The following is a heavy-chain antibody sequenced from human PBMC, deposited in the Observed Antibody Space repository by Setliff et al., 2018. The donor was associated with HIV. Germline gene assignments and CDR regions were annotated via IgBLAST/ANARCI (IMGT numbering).Heavy chain of an antibody. CDR2: INPNTGGT. CDR3: ARVAVSGTP. CDR1: GYSFIGYY. D-gene: IGHD6-19*01. J-gene: IGHJ4*02. Sequence: ASVKVSCRASGYSFIGYYIHWVRQAPGQGLEWMGWINPNTGGTNYSQTFQGRVTLTRDTSISTAYMELTGLTSDDTAVYYCARVAVSGTPWGQGTLVTVSS. V-gene: IGHV1-2*02.